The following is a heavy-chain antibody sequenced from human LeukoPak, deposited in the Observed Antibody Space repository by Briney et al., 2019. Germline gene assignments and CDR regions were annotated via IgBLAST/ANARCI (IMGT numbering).Heavy chain of an antibody. D-gene: IGHD3-22*01. CDR1: GGSISSGGYY. CDR3: ARDHRYCYDSSGYHWYFDL. Sequence: SETLSLTCTVSGGSISSGGYYWSWIRQHPGTGLEWIGYMYYSGRNYYNPSLKSRVFISVDTSKNQFSLKLSSVTAADTAVYYCARDHRYCYDSSGYHWYFDLWGRGTLVTVSS. V-gene: IGHV4-31*03. J-gene: IGHJ2*01. CDR2: MYYSGRN.